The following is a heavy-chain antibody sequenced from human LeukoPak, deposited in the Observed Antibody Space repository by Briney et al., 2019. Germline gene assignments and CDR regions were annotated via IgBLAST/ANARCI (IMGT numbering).Heavy chain of an antibody. D-gene: IGHD6-13*01. CDR3: ARAPYSSRRQSQYYMDV. J-gene: IGHJ6*03. CDR2: ISAYNGNT. Sequence: GASVKVSCKTSGYTFTTYGIDWVRQAPGQGLEWMGWISAYNGNTDYAQKVQGRVTMTTDTSTSTAYMELRSLRSDDTAVYYCARAPYSSRRQSQYYMDVWGKGTTVTVSS. CDR1: GYTFTTYG. V-gene: IGHV1-18*01.